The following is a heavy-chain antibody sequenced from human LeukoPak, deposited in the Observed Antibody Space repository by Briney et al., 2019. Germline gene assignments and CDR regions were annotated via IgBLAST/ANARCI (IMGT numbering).Heavy chain of an antibody. CDR1: GFTFSSYA. V-gene: IGHV3-30-3*01. Sequence: PGRSLRLSCAASGFTFSSYAMHWVRQAPGKGLEWVAVISYDGSNKYYADSVKGRFTISRENSKNTLYLQMNSLRAEDTAVYYCARDWHCGGDCDPHFDYWGQGTLVTVSS. CDR2: ISYDGSNK. J-gene: IGHJ4*02. CDR3: ARDWHCGGDCDPHFDY. D-gene: IGHD2-21*02.